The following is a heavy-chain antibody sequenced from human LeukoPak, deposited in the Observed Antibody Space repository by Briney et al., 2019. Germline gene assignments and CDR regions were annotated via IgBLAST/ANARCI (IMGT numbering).Heavy chain of an antibody. CDR2: MYSSGST. CDR1: GGSISSYY. Sequence: KASETLSLTCTVSGGSISSYYWSWVRQPAGKGLEWIGRMYSSGSTNYNTSLKSRVTISVDTCKNQFSLKLSSVTAADTAVYYCAKMGSVSYYYWGQGTVVTVSS. V-gene: IGHV4-4*07. D-gene: IGHD3-10*01. CDR3: AKMGSVSYYY. J-gene: IGHJ4*02.